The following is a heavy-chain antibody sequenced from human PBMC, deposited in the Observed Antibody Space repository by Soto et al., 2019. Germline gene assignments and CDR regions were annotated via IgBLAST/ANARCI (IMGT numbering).Heavy chain of an antibody. D-gene: IGHD3-10*01. V-gene: IGHV3-33*01. CDR2: IWYDGSNI. J-gene: IGHJ4*02. CDR1: GFTFINYC. CDR3: ARDGDDTYLDDY. Sequence: GGSLRLSGAASGFTFINYCFHWVRQAPCKGLEWVAVIWYDGSNINYEDSVKGRFTIYRDNSKNTLYLQMNNLRVEDTAVYYCARDGDDTYLDDYWGQGTLVTVSS.